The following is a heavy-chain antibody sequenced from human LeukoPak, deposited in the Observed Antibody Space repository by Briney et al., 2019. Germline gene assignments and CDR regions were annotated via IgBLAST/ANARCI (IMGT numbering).Heavy chain of an antibody. V-gene: IGHV3-20*04. Sequence: GGSLRLSCAASGFTFSSYAMSWVRQAPGKGLEWVSGINWNGGSTGYADSVKGRFTISRDNAKNSLYLQMNSLRAEDTALYYCARRSGWSLLSYWGQGTLVTVSS. CDR3: ARRSGWSLLSY. CDR2: INWNGGST. CDR1: GFTFSSYA. D-gene: IGHD6-19*01. J-gene: IGHJ4*02.